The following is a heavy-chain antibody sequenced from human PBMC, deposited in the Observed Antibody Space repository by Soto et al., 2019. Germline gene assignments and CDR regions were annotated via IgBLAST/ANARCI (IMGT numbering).Heavy chain of an antibody. CDR3: ARGRSDYANSRRYYYYGMDV. D-gene: IGHD4-4*01. CDR2: INAGNGNT. V-gene: IGHV1-3*01. J-gene: IGHJ6*02. CDR1: GYTFTSYA. Sequence: ASVKVSCKASGYTFTSYAMHWVRQAPGQRLEWMGWINAGNGNTKYSQKYQGRDTMTRNTSISTAYMELSSLRSEDTAVYYFARGRSDYANSRRYYYYGMDVWGQGTTVTVSS.